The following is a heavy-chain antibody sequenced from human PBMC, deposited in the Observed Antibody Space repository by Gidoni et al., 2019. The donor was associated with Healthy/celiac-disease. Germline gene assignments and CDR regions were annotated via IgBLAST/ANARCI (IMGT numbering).Heavy chain of an antibody. J-gene: IGHJ4*02. Sequence: EVQLVESGGGLVQPGRSLRLSCADSGFTFDDYAMHWVRQAPGKGLEWVSGISWNSGSIGYADSVKGRFTISRDNAKNSLYLQMNSLRAEDTALYYCAKAPFGVAPKGALSTREFDYWGQGTLVTVSS. CDR2: ISWNSGSI. CDR3: AKAPFGVAPKGALSTREFDY. CDR1: GFTFDDYA. D-gene: IGHD3-3*01. V-gene: IGHV3-9*01.